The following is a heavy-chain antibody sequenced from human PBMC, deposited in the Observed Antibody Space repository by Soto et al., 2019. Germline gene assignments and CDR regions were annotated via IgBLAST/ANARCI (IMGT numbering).Heavy chain of an antibody. CDR3: ARHPSNFWFDP. D-gene: IGHD4-4*01. CDR2: IYYSGST. V-gene: IGHV4-39*01. CDR1: GVSISSSSYF. Sequence: SETRSLTCTVSGVSISSSSYFWGWIRQPPGKGLEWIGSIYYSGSTYYNPSLKSRVTVSVDTSKNQFFLKLSSVTAADTAVYYCARHPSNFWFDPWGQGTLVTVS. J-gene: IGHJ5*02.